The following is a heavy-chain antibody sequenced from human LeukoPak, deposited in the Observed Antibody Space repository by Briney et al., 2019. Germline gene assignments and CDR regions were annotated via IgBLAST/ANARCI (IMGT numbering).Heavy chain of an antibody. CDR3: ARVSAGVY. D-gene: IGHD6-13*01. CDR1: GGSISNYY. V-gene: IGHV4-59*12. CDR2: VYYSGST. J-gene: IGHJ4*02. Sequence: SETLSLTCTVSGGSISNYYWSWVRQPPGKGLEWIGYVYYSGSTNYNPSLRSRVTISVDTSKNQFSLKLSSVTAADTAVYYCARVSAGVYWGQGTLVTVSS.